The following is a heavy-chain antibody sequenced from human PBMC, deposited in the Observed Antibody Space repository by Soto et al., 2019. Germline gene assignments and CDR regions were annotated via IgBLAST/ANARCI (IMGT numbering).Heavy chain of an antibody. CDR2: ISSSSSTI. J-gene: IGHJ6*03. D-gene: IGHD3-10*01. Sequence: GGSLRLSCAASGFTFSSYSMNWVRQAPGKGLEWVSYISSSSSTIYYADSVKGRFTISRDNAKNSLYLQMNSLRAEDTAVYYCARDPLGEGYYYYMDVWGKGTTVTVSS. V-gene: IGHV3-48*01. CDR3: ARDPLGEGYYYYMDV. CDR1: GFTFSSYS.